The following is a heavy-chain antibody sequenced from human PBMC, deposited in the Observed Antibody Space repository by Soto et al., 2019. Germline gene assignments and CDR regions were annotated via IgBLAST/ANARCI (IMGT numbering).Heavy chain of an antibody. CDR1: GYSFTSYW. J-gene: IGHJ6*02. CDR2: IYPGDSDT. Sequence: PGESLKISCKGSGYSFTSYWIGWVRQMPGKGLEWMGIIYPGDSDTRYSPSFQGQVTISADKSISTACLQWSSLKASDTAMYYCARSFMTTGDYYYGMDVWGQGTTVTVSS. CDR3: ARSFMTTGDYYYGMDV. V-gene: IGHV5-51*01. D-gene: IGHD4-17*01.